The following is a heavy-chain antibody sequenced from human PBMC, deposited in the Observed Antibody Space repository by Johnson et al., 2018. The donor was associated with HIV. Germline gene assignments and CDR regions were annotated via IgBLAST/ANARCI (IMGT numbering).Heavy chain of an antibody. V-gene: IGHV3-30*04. CDR2: ISYDGRNK. J-gene: IGHJ3*02. Sequence: QVQLVESGGGVVQPGRSLRLSCAASGFTFSSHAMHWVRQAPGKGLDWVVVISYDGRNKYYADSVKGRFTISTDNSKNTLYLQMNSLRAEDTAVYYCAKDLYYYGPDAFDIWGQGTMVTVSS. CDR1: GFTFSSHA. D-gene: IGHD3-10*01. CDR3: AKDLYYYGPDAFDI.